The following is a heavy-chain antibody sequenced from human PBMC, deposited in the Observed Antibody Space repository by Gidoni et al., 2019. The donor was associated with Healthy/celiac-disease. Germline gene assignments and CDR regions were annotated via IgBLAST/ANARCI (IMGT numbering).Heavy chain of an antibody. J-gene: IGHJ5*02. V-gene: IGHV3-21*01. Sequence: EEQLAESGGGLVKPGGSLRLSSSPSGFTFSIYSMNWVRQAPGKGLEWVSSISSSSSYIYYADSVKGRFTISRDNAKNSLYLKRNSLRAEDTAVYYCAREYSSSWYRLGWFDHWGQGTLVTVSS. D-gene: IGHD6-13*01. CDR2: ISSSSSYI. CDR3: AREYSSSWYRLGWFDH. CDR1: GFTFSIYS.